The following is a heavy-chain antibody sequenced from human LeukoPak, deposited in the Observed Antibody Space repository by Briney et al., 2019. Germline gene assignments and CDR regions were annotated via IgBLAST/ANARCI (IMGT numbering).Heavy chain of an antibody. V-gene: IGHV4-4*07. CDR1: GGSISSYY. CDR3: ARRGARGYFDY. J-gene: IGHJ4*02. Sequence: PSETLSLTCTVSGGSISSYYWSWIRQPAGTALEWIGRIYTSGTITYNPSLKSRVTMSVDTSKNQFSLKLSSVTAADTAVYYCARRGARGYFDYWGQGTLVTVSS. D-gene: IGHD4/OR15-4a*01. CDR2: IYTSGTI.